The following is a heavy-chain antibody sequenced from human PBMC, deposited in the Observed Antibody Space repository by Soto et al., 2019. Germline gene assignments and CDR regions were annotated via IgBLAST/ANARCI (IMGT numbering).Heavy chain of an antibody. J-gene: IGHJ3*02. V-gene: IGHV1-69*01. Sequence: QVQLVQSGAEVKKPGSSVKVSCKASGGTFSSYAISWVRQAPGQGLEWMGGIIPIFGTANYAQKFQGRVTITADESTRKAYMELSSLRSEDTAVYYCARGGGEYSSSWYVHFDIWGQGTMVTVSS. CDR1: GGTFSSYA. CDR2: IIPIFGTA. CDR3: ARGGGEYSSSWYVHFDI. D-gene: IGHD6-13*01.